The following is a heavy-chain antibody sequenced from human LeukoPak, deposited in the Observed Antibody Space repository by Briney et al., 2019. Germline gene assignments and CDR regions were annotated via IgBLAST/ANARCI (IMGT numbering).Heavy chain of an antibody. CDR1: GGSISSYY. CDR3: ARGAAAGIGLYYYYYMDV. V-gene: IGHV4-4*07. Sequence: SETLSLTCSVSGGSISSYYWSWIRQPPGKGLEWIGRIYTSGSTNYNPSLKSRVTISVDTSKNQFSLKLSSVTAADTAVYYCARGAAAGIGLYYYYYMDVWGKGTTVTISS. CDR2: IYTSGST. D-gene: IGHD6-13*01. J-gene: IGHJ6*03.